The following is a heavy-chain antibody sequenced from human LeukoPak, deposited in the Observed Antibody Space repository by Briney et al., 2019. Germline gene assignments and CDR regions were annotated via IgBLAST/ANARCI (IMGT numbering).Heavy chain of an antibody. CDR1: GYSFTSYW. V-gene: IGHV5-51*01. D-gene: IGHD6-19*01. J-gene: IGHJ4*02. CDR2: IYPVDSDS. CDR3: ARGGYSSGWSHFDY. Sequence: GESLKISCKGSGYSFTSYWIAWVRQMPGKGLEWMGIIYPVDSDSRYSPSLQGQVTISADKSISTAYLHWSSLKASDTAMYYCARGGYSSGWSHFDYWGQGTLVTVSS.